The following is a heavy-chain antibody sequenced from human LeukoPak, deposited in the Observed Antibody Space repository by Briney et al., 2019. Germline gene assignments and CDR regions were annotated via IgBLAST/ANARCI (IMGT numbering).Heavy chain of an antibody. Sequence: SETLSLTCAVYGGSFSGYYWSWIRQPPGKGLEWIGSIYYSGSTYYNPSLKSRVTISVDTSKNQFSLKLSSVTAADTAVYYCASLQLGYFDYWGQGTLVTVSS. CDR3: ASLQLGYFDY. V-gene: IGHV4-34*01. CDR2: IYYSGST. D-gene: IGHD5-24*01. CDR1: GGSFSGYY. J-gene: IGHJ4*02.